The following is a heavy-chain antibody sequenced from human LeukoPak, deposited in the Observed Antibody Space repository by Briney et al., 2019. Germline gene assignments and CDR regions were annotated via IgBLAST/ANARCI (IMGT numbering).Heavy chain of an antibody. D-gene: IGHD1-14*01. V-gene: IGHV4-61*02. Sequence: SETLSLTCTVSGGSISSGSFFWSWIRQPAGKGLELIGRIYPTGSTNYNPSLKSRVTISLDTSKNQFSLKLTSVTAVDTAVYYCAKMHPFPENWFDPWGQGTLVTVSS. J-gene: IGHJ5*02. CDR2: IYPTGST. CDR3: AKMHPFPENWFDP. CDR1: GGSISSGSFF.